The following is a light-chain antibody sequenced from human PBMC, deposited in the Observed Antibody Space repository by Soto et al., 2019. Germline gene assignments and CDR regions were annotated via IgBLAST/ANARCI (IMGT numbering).Light chain of an antibody. Sequence: EIVLTQSPATLSLSPGERATLSCRASQSVSIYLAWYQQKPGQAPRLLIYDASNRATGIPARFSGSGSGTDFTLTISRLEPEDFAVYYCQQRSTSPWTVGQGTKVEIK. CDR2: DAS. V-gene: IGKV3-11*01. CDR3: QQRSTSPWT. J-gene: IGKJ1*01. CDR1: QSVSIY.